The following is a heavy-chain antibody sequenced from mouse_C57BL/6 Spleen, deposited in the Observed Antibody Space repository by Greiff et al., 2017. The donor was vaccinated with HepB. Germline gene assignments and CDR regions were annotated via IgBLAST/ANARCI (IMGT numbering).Heavy chain of an antibody. V-gene: IGHV10-1*01. Sequence: EVKVVESGGGLVQPKGSLKLSCAASGFSFNTYAMNWVRQAPGKGLEWVARIRSKSNNYATYYADSVKDRFTISRDDSESMLYLQMNNLKTEDTAMDYCVKQSDYDYFDYWGQGTTLTVSS. J-gene: IGHJ2*01. D-gene: IGHD2-4*01. CDR1: GFSFNTYA. CDR3: VKQSDYDYFDY. CDR2: IRSKSNNYAT.